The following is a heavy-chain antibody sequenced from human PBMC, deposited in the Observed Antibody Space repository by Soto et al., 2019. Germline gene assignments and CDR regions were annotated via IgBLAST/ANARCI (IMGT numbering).Heavy chain of an antibody. Sequence: QVQLQESGPGLVKPSQTLSLTCTVSGGSISSGDYYWSWIRQPPGKGLEWIGYMDDSGSTYYNPTLKSRVIISVEPSKNQFSLKLSSVTAADTAVYYCARADAYNIRLDYWGQGTLVTVSS. CDR1: GGSISSGDYY. CDR2: MDDSGST. CDR3: ARADAYNIRLDY. J-gene: IGHJ4*02. D-gene: IGHD1-1*01. V-gene: IGHV4-30-4*01.